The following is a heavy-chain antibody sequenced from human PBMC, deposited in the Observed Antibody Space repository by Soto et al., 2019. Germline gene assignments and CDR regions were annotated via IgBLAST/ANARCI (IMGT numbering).Heavy chain of an antibody. Sequence: QVQLVESGGGVVQPGRSLRLSCAASGFTLSGSGMHWVRQAPGKGLEWVAVISYDGSNKYYADSVKGRFTISRDNSKNTLYLQMNSRRAEDTAVYYCAKDPAVVPVAPYGMDVWGQGTTVTVSS. J-gene: IGHJ6*02. CDR2: ISYDGSNK. CDR1: GFTLSGSG. D-gene: IGHD2-2*01. V-gene: IGHV3-30*18. CDR3: AKDPAVVPVAPYGMDV.